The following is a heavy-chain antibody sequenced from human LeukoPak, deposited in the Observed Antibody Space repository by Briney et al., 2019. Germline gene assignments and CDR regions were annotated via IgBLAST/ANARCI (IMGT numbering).Heavy chain of an antibody. D-gene: IGHD2-15*01. J-gene: IGHJ3*02. V-gene: IGHV4-34*01. CDR1: GGSFSGYY. CDR3: ARLGYRSGGSCYSGEAFDI. Sequence: KPSETLSLTCAVYGGSFSGYYWSWIRQPPGKGLEWIGEINHSGSTNYNPSLKSRVTISVDTSKNQFSLKLSSVTAADTAVYYCARLGYRSGGSCYSGEAFDIWGQGTMVTVSS. CDR2: INHSGST.